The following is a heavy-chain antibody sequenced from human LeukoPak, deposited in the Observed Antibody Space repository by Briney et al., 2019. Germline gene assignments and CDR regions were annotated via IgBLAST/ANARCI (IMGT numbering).Heavy chain of an antibody. Sequence: SETLSLTCTVSGGSISSSDYYWGWIRQLPGKGLEGIGSIYYRGSTYYNPSLKSRVTISVDTSMNQFSLKLSFVTTADTAVYYCARALGYCSGGSCTRGYNWFDPWGQGTLVTVPS. J-gene: IGHJ5*02. CDR3: ARALGYCSGGSCTRGYNWFDP. D-gene: IGHD2-15*01. CDR2: IYYRGST. V-gene: IGHV4-39*01. CDR1: GGSISSSDYY.